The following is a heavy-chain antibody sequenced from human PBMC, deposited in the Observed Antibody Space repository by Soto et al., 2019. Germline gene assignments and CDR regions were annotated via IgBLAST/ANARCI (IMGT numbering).Heavy chain of an antibody. V-gene: IGHV3-15*07. J-gene: IGHJ4*02. Sequence: GGSLRLSCAASGFTFSNAWMNWVRQAPGKGLEWVGRIKSKTDGGTTDYAAPVKGRFTISRDDSKNTLYLQMNSLKTEDTAVYYCTAIFTYYYDSSGYYTTYYFDYWGQGTLVTVSS. CDR1: GFTFSNAW. CDR3: TAIFTYYYDSSGYYTTYYFDY. CDR2: IKSKTDGGTT. D-gene: IGHD3-22*01.